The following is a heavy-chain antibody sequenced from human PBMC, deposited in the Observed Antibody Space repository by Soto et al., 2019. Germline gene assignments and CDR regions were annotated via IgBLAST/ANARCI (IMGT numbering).Heavy chain of an antibody. CDR2: ISAYNGNT. D-gene: IGHD3-3*01. CDR1: GYTFTSYG. V-gene: IGHV1-18*01. Sequence: ASVKVSCKASGYTFTSYGISWVRQAPGQGLEWMGWISAYNGNTNYAQKLQGRVTMTTDTSTSTAYMELRSLRSDDTAVYYCAREGPYYDFWSGYYMFDPWGQGTLVTV. CDR3: AREGPYYDFWSGYYMFDP. J-gene: IGHJ5*02.